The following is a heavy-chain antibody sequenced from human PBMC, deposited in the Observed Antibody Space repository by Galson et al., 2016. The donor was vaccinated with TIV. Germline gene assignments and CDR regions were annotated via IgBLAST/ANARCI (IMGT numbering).Heavy chain of an antibody. Sequence: SLRLSCAASGFTFSSWHMDWVRQAPGEGLEWISFITYTSATIYYADSVKGRFTVSRDNAKNSLYLQMNSLRAEDTAVYYCAIPGNYDGDRRGAFDLWGQGTMVTVSP. CDR1: GFTFSSWH. D-gene: IGHD4-23*01. CDR2: ITYTSATI. CDR3: AIPGNYDGDRRGAFDL. J-gene: IGHJ3*01. V-gene: IGHV3-48*04.